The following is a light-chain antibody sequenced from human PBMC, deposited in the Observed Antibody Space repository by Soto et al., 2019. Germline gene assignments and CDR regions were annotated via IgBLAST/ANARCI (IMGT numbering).Light chain of an antibody. Sequence: EIVLTQSPGTLSLSPGERATLSCRASQSVSTSYLAWYQQKPGQPPRLLIYGASSRATGIPDRFSGSGSGTDFTLTISSLEPEDFAVYYCQQYGSSPPWTFGQGTKVEIK. CDR2: GAS. CDR3: QQYGSSPPWT. V-gene: IGKV3-20*01. J-gene: IGKJ1*01. CDR1: QSVSTSY.